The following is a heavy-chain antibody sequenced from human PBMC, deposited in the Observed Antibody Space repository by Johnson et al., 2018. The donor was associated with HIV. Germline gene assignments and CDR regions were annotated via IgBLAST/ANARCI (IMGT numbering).Heavy chain of an antibody. V-gene: IGHV3-30-3*02. CDR3: AKSDSGYDAFDI. D-gene: IGHD5-12*01. Sequence: QVQLVESGGGLAKPAWSPRLSCAASKFTFSSFAIHWVRQAPGKGLEWVAVISYDGSNKYYADSVKGRFTISRDNSKNTLYLQMNSLLPEDTAVYYCAKSDSGYDAFDIWDQGTMVTVSS. CDR2: ISYDGSNK. J-gene: IGHJ3*02. CDR1: KFTFSSFA.